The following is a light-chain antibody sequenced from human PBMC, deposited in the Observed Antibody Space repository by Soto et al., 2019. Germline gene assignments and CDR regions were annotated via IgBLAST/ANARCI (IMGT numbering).Light chain of an antibody. V-gene: IGLV1-51*02. CDR3: GTWDSSLSAPAV. CDR1: SSNIGNNY. CDR2: ENN. J-gene: IGLJ7*01. Sequence: QSVLTQPPSVSAAPGQKVTISCSGSSSNIGNNYVSWYQQPPGTAPKLLIYENNKRPSGIPDRFSGSKSGTSATLGITGLQTGDEADYYCGTWDSSLSAPAVFGGGTQLTVL.